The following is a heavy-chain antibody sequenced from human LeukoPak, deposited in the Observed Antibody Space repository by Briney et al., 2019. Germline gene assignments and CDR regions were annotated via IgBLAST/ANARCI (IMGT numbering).Heavy chain of an antibody. CDR1: GITFNSYT. CDR2: ISSSSSYI. V-gene: IGHV3-21*01. D-gene: IGHD3-10*01. J-gene: IGHJ5*02. CDR3: ASLYGSGPNWFDP. Sequence: PGGSLRLSCAASGITFNSYTMNWVRQAPGKGLEWVSSISSSSSYIYYAASVKGRFTISRDNAKNSLYLQMNRLRAEDTAVYYCASLYGSGPNWFDPWGQGTLVTVSS.